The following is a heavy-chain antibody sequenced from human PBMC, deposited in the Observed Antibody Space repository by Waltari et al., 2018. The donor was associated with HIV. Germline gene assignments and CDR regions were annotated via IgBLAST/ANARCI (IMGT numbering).Heavy chain of an antibody. CDR1: GGSISSGSYY. Sequence: QVQLQESGPGLVKPSQTLSLTCTVSGGSISSGSYYWSWIRQPAGKGLEWIGRIYTSGSTNYNPSPKSRVTISVDTSKTQFSLKLSSVTAADTAVYYCARVPLSVAGQGEDGMDVWGQGTTVTVSS. V-gene: IGHV4-61*02. D-gene: IGHD6-19*01. CDR2: IYTSGST. CDR3: ARVPLSVAGQGEDGMDV. J-gene: IGHJ6*02.